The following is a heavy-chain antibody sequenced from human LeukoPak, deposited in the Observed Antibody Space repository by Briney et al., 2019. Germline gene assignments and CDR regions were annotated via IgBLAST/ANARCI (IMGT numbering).Heavy chain of an antibody. D-gene: IGHD6-13*01. CDR3: ARITGIEAAGDY. J-gene: IGHJ4*02. CDR2: IKHDGSEK. CDR1: GFTFSNYW. V-gene: IGHV3-7*04. Sequence: GGALRLSCAASGFTFSNYWMSWVRQAPGRGLERVANIKHDGSEKFYVDSVRGRFTISRDNAKNSLYLQLNSLRAEDTALYYCARITGIEAAGDYWGQGTLVTVSS.